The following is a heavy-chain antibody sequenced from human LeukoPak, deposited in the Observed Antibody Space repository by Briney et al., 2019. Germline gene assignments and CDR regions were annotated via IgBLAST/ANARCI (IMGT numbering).Heavy chain of an antibody. Sequence: GGSLRLSCAASGFTLSSYWMNWVRQAPGKGLEWVANIKQDGSEKYYVDSVKGRFTISRDNAKSSLYLQMNSLRAESSAVYYCAKQNGAGYYYYFDSWGQGTLVTVSS. J-gene: IGHJ4*02. V-gene: IGHV3-7*01. D-gene: IGHD3-22*01. CDR1: GFTLSSYW. CDR2: IKQDGSEK. CDR3: AKQNGAGYYYYFDS.